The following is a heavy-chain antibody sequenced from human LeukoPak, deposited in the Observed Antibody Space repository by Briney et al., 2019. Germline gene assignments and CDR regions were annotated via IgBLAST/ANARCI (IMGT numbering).Heavy chain of an antibody. CDR2: IYYSGSN. CDR1: GGSICSYY. J-gene: IGHJ4*02. CDR3: AREDYYNSGGYYLDY. Sequence: SEALSLTCIVSGGSICSYYGSWMRPPPGKGLEWVGNIYYSGSNNYNPSLKSRVTISVDTPKNQFSLKLSSVTAADTAVYFCAREDYYNSGGYYLDYWGQGTLVTVSS. V-gene: IGHV4-59*08. D-gene: IGHD3-22*01.